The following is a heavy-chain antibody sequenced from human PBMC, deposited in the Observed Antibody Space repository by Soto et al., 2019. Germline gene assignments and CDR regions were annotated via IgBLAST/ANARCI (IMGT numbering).Heavy chain of an antibody. CDR1: GGSISSSSYY. D-gene: IGHD3-3*01. Sequence: SETLSLTCTVSGGSISSSSYYWGWIRQPPGKGLEWIGSIYYSGSTYYNPSLKSRVTISVDTSKNQFSLKLSSVTAADTAVYYCARHDAPFGVVNYFEYWGQGTLVTVSS. J-gene: IGHJ4*02. CDR2: IYYSGST. CDR3: ARHDAPFGVVNYFEY. V-gene: IGHV4-39*01.